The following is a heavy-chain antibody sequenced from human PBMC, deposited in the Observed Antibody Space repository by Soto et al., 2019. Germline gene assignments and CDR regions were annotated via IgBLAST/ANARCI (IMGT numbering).Heavy chain of an antibody. CDR3: ARFYGAGSWFFEY. Sequence: EVLLVESGGGLIQPGGSLILSCAVTEFSVSSYYMSWVRQAPGKGLEWVAVIYSDGTTYHADSVKGRFTISRDNFMNTLYLQMNSLRAADTAVYHCARFYGAGSWFFEYWGQGTLVTVSS. V-gene: IGHV3-53*01. D-gene: IGHD3-10*01. J-gene: IGHJ4*02. CDR2: IYSDGTT. CDR1: EFSVSSYY.